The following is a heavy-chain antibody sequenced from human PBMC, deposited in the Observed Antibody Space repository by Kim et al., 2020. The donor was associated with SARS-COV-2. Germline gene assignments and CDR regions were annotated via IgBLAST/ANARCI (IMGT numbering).Heavy chain of an antibody. Sequence: SVKVSCKASGGTFSSYAISWVRQAPGQGLEWMGRIIPILGIAHYAQKFQGRVTITADKSTSTAYMELSSLRSEDTAVYYCARSTVTHYYYGMDVWGQGTTVTVSS. V-gene: IGHV1-69*04. CDR1: GGTFSSYA. D-gene: IGHD4-4*01. J-gene: IGHJ6*02. CDR3: ARSTVTHYYYGMDV. CDR2: IIPILGIA.